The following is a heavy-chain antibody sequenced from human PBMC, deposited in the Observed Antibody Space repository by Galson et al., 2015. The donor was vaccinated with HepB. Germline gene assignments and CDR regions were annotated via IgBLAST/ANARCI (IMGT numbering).Heavy chain of an antibody. J-gene: IGHJ4*02. CDR2: ISGSGGST. CDR1: GFAFSSYW. Sequence: SLRLSCAASGFAFSSYWMYWVRQGPGKGLVWVSAISGSGGSTYYADSVKGRFTISRDNSKNTLYLQMNSLRAEDTAVYYCAKDGGYSGYEPLPPYWGQGTLVTVSS. CDR3: AKDGGYSGYEPLPPY. V-gene: IGHV3-23*01. D-gene: IGHD5-12*01.